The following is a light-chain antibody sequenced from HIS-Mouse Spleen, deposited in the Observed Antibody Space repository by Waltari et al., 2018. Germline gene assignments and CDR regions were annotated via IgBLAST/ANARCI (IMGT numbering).Light chain of an antibody. CDR3: SSYAGSNNVV. CDR2: EVS. J-gene: IGLJ2*01. V-gene: IGLV2-8*01. Sequence: QSALTPPPSASGSPGQSVTISCPGPRRAVGCYHYVPWYQQHPGKAPKLMIYEVSKRPSGVPDRFSGSKSGNTASLTVSGLQAEDEADYYCSSYAGSNNVVFGGGTKLTVL. CDR1: RRAVGCYHY.